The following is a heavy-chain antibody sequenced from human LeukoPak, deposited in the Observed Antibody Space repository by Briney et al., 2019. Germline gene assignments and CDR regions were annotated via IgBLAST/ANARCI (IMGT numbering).Heavy chain of an antibody. V-gene: IGHV3-7*01. J-gene: IGHJ4*02. Sequence: GGSLRLSCAASGFTFSTSWMSWVRQAPGKGLEWVANIKEDGTQIYYMDSVKGRFTISRDNAKNSLYLQMNSLRAEDTAVYYCARDGRPLDYWGQGNLVTVS. CDR1: GFTFSTSW. CDR3: ARDGRPLDY. D-gene: IGHD1-26*01. CDR2: IKEDGTQI.